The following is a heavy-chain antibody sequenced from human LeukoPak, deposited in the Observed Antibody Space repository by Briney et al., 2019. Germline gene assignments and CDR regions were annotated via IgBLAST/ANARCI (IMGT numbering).Heavy chain of an antibody. CDR1: GGSISSGGYY. V-gene: IGHV4-31*03. CDR3: ARDQTPYYDFWSGYLSSGELYNWFDP. J-gene: IGHJ5*02. Sequence: SQTLSLTCTVSGGSISSGGYYWSWIRQHPGEGLEWIGYIYYSGSTYYNPSLKSRVTISVDTSKNQFSLKLSSVTAADTAVYYCARDQTPYYDFWSGYLSSGELYNWFDPWGQGTLVTVSS. CDR2: IYYSGST. D-gene: IGHD3-3*01.